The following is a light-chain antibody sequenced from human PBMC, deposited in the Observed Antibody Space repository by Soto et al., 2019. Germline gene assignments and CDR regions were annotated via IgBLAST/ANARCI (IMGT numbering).Light chain of an antibody. V-gene: IGLV2-14*01. Sequence: QSALTQPASVSGSPGQSITISCTGTSSDVGGYNYVSWYQQHPGKAPKLMIYDVSNRPSGVSNRFSGSKSGNTASLTISGLQAEDAADYAGSSYTRSSKLGMEVFGGGTKLTVL. CDR1: SSDVGGYNY. CDR2: DVS. CDR3: SSYTRSSKLGMEV. J-gene: IGLJ3*02.